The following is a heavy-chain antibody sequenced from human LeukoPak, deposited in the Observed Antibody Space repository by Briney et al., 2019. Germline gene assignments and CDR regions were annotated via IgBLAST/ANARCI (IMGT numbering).Heavy chain of an antibody. CDR2: IHQDGSEK. J-gene: IGHJ4*02. Sequence: GGSLRLSCAASGFTFSSYWMSWVRQAPGTGLEWVANIHQDGSEKYYVDSVKGRFTISRDNAKNSLYLQMNSLRAEDTAIYYCGRESSSSTFDYWGQGTLVTVSS. CDR3: GRESSSSTFDY. V-gene: IGHV3-7*01. D-gene: IGHD5/OR15-5a*01. CDR1: GFTFSSYW.